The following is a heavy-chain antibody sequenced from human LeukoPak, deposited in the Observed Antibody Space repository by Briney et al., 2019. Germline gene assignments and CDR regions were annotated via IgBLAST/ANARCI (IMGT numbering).Heavy chain of an antibody. D-gene: IGHD2-2*01. CDR3: AVERYCSSTSCYGNWFDP. V-gene: IGHV1-18*01. Sequence: ASVKVSCKVSGYTFTSYGISWVRQAPGQGLEWMGWISAYNGNTNYAQKLQGRVTMTTDTSTSTAYMELRSLRSDDTAVYYCAVERYCSSTSCYGNWFDPWGQGTLVTVSS. CDR2: ISAYNGNT. J-gene: IGHJ5*02. CDR1: GYTFTSYG.